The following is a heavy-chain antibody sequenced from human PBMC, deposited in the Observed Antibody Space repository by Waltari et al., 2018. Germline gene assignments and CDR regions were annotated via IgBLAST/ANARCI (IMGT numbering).Heavy chain of an antibody. CDR1: GFTFSSYA. D-gene: IGHD1-26*01. CDR2: IYHSGST. Sequence: VQLLESGGGLVQPGGSLRLSCAASGFTFSSYAMSWVRQAPGKGLEWIGSIYHSGSTYYNPSLKSRVTISVDTSKNQFSLKLSSVTAADTAVYYCARLAVGADYWGQGTLVTVSS. CDR3: ARLAVGADY. V-gene: IGHV4-38-2*01. J-gene: IGHJ4*02.